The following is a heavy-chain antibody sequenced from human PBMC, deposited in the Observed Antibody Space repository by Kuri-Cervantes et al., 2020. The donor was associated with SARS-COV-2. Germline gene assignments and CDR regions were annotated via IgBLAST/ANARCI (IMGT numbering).Heavy chain of an antibody. D-gene: IGHD3-3*01. J-gene: IGHJ4*02. CDR3: ARGGKHRHILRFLESVHFDS. CDR1: GYTFTDYY. V-gene: IGHV1-2*04. CDR2: INPNGGGT. Sequence: ASVKVSCKASGYTFTDYYINWVRQAPGQGLEWMGWINPNGGGTNYAQRYQGWVTMTRDTSTRTAYMELSRLTSDDTAVYFCARGGKHRHILRFLESVHFDSWGQGTLVTVSS.